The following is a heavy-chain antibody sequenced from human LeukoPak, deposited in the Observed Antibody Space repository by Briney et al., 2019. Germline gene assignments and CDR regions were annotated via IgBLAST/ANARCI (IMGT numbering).Heavy chain of an antibody. Sequence: GGSLRLSCVASGFTFIDHNMDWVSQAPGKGLEWVGRTTNKANSYTVQYAASVKGEFTISRDDSKNSLYLQMDDLKTQDTAVYYCTRSISSGLSNYYNSYYMDVWGKGTTVTVS. D-gene: IGHD6-19*01. CDR3: TRSISSGLSNYYNSYYMDV. J-gene: IGHJ6*03. V-gene: IGHV3-72*01. CDR2: TTNKANSYTV. CDR1: GFTFIDHN.